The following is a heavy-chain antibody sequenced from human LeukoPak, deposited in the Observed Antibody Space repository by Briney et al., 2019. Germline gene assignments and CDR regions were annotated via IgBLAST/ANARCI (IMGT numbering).Heavy chain of an antibody. CDR3: ARDFPSHIVVVTAIPD. D-gene: IGHD2-21*02. CDR1: GGTFSSYA. J-gene: IGHJ4*02. V-gene: IGHV1-69*04. Sequence: GASVKVSCKASGGTFSSYAISWVRQAPGQGLEWMGRIIPILGIANYAQKFQGRVTITADKSTSTAYMELSSLRSEDTAVYYCARDFPSHIVVVTAIPDWGQGTLVTVSS. CDR2: IIPILGIA.